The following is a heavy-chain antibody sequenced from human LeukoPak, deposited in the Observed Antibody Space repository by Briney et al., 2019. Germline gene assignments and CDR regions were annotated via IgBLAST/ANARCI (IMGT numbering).Heavy chain of an antibody. CDR3: ATSPGYSTSWPIFDY. CDR1: GYSFTSYR. CDR2: IYPGDSDT. J-gene: IGHJ4*02. D-gene: IGHD6-13*01. V-gene: IGHV5-51*01. Sequence: GESLKISCKSSGYSFTSYRIGWVRQMPGKGLEWMGIIYPGDSDTSYSPSFQGQVTISADKSISTAYLQWSSLKASDTAMYYCATSPGYSTSWPIFDYWGQGTLVTVSA.